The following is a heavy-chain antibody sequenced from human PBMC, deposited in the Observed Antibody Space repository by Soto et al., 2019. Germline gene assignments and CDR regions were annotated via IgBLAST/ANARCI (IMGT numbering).Heavy chain of an antibody. Sequence: ASVKVSCKASGYTFTSYGISWVRQAPGQGXEWMGWISAYNGNTNYAQKLQGRVTMTTDTSTSTAYMELRSLRSDDTAVYYCAREVIVVVPAAKTYGMDVWGQGTTVTVSS. V-gene: IGHV1-18*01. D-gene: IGHD2-2*01. J-gene: IGHJ6*02. CDR3: AREVIVVVPAAKTYGMDV. CDR1: GYTFTSYG. CDR2: ISAYNGNT.